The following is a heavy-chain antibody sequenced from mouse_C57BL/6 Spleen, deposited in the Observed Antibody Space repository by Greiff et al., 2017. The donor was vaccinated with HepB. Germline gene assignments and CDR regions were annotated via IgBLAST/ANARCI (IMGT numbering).Heavy chain of an antibody. J-gene: IGHJ3*01. D-gene: IGHD2-4*01. V-gene: IGHV1-55*01. CDR3: AREGYDYAAAWFAY. CDR2: IYPGSGST. Sequence: QVQLQQSGAELVKPGASVKMSCKASGYTFTSYWITWVKQRPGQGLEWIGDIYPGSGSTNYNEKFKSKATLTVDTSSSTAYMQLSSLTSEDSAVYYCAREGYDYAAAWFAYWGQGTLVTVSA. CDR1: GYTFTSYW.